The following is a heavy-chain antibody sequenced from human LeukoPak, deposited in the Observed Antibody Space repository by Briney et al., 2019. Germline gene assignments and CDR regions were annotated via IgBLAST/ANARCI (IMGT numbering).Heavy chain of an antibody. CDR3: AKDIHYYYDSSGYPAY. CDR2: ISGDGGST. J-gene: IGHJ4*02. D-gene: IGHD3-22*01. V-gene: IGHV3-43*02. CDR1: GFTFDDYA. Sequence: GGSLRLSCAASGFTFDDYAMHWVRQAPGKGLEWVSLISGDGGSTYYAHSVKGRFTIYRDNSKNSLYLQMNSLRTEDTALYYCAKDIHYYYDSSGYPAYWGQGTLVTVSS.